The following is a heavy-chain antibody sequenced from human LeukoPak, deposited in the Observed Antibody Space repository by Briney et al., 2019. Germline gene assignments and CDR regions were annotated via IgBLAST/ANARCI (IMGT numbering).Heavy chain of an antibody. CDR3: ARDVANVEMATMASGMDV. D-gene: IGHD5-24*01. J-gene: IGHJ6*02. Sequence: GASVKVSCKASGGTFSRYSISWVRQAPGQGLEWMGGIIPIFGTANYAQKFQGRVTITADESTSTAYMELSSLRSEDTAVYYCARDVANVEMATMASGMDVWGQGTTVTVSS. CDR2: IIPIFGTA. CDR1: GGTFSRYS. V-gene: IGHV1-69*13.